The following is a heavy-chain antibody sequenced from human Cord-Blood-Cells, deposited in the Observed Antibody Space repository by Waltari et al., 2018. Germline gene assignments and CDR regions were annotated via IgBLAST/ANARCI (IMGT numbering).Heavy chain of an antibody. CDR1: GFTFSSYA. CDR3: ARGEDNWNYGAFDI. Sequence: QVQLVESGGGVVQPGRSLRLSCAASGFTFSSYALHWVRQAPGKGLEWGAVISYDGSNKYYADSVKGRFTISRDNSKNTLYLQMNSLRAEDTAVYYCARGEDNWNYGAFDIWGQGTMVTVSS. V-gene: IGHV3-30*04. D-gene: IGHD1-7*01. CDR2: ISYDGSNK. J-gene: IGHJ3*02.